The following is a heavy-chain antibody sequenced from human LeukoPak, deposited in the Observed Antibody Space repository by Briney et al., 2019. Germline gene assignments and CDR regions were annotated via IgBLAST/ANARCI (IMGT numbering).Heavy chain of an antibody. J-gene: IGHJ5*02. CDR2: IWYDGSNK. CDR1: GFTFSSSG. CDR3: ARDYAHSSSWYYNWFDP. D-gene: IGHD6-13*01. Sequence: GGSLRLSCAASGFTFSSSGMHWVRQAPGKGLEWVAVIWYDGSNKYYADSVKGRFTISRDNSKNTLYLQMNSLRAEDTAVYYCARDYAHSSSWYYNWFDPWGQGTLVTVSS. V-gene: IGHV3-33*01.